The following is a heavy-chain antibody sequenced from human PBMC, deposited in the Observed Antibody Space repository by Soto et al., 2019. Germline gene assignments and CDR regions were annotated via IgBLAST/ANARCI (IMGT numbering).Heavy chain of an antibody. V-gene: IGHV3-30-3*01. D-gene: IGHD6-13*01. Sequence: QVQLVESGGGVVQPGRSLRLSCAASGFTFSSYAMHWVRQAPGKGLQWVAVISYDGSNKYYADSVKGRFTISRDNSKNTLYLQMNSLRAEATAVYYCARDLGAYSSSGRYYYGMDVWGQGTTVTVSS. CDR3: ARDLGAYSSSGRYYYGMDV. J-gene: IGHJ6*02. CDR1: GFTFSSYA. CDR2: ISYDGSNK.